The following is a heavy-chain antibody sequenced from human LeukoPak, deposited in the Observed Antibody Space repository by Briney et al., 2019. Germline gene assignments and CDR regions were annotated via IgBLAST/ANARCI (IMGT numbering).Heavy chain of an antibody. V-gene: IGHV3-48*01. D-gene: IGHD3-9*01. CDR1: GFTFSSYS. CDR3: ARVDYDILTGYNDY. CDR2: ISSSSSTI. Sequence: GGSLRLSCAASGFTFSSYSMNWVRQAPGKGLEWVSYISSSSSTIYYADSVKGRFTISRDNAKNSLYLQMNSLRAEDTAVYYCARVDYDILTGYNDYWGQGTLVTVSS. J-gene: IGHJ4*02.